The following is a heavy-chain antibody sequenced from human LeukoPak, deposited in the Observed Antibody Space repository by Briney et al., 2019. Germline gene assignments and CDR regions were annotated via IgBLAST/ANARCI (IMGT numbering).Heavy chain of an antibody. CDR3: AKEGGYSYGYYFDY. CDR1: GFTFSSYG. J-gene: IGHJ4*02. CDR2: ISYDGSNK. V-gene: IGHV3-30*18. Sequence: GGSLRLSCAASGFTFSSYGMHWVRQAPGKGLEWVAVISYDGSNKYYADSVKGRFTISRDNSKNTLYLQMNSLRAEDTAVYYCAKEGGYSYGYYFDYWGQGTLVTVSS. D-gene: IGHD5-18*01.